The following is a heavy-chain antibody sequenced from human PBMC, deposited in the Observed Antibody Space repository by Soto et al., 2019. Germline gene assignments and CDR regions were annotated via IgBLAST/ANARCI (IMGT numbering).Heavy chain of an antibody. CDR2: INPILSMS. CDR1: GDTFSFYT. V-gene: IGHV1-18*01. D-gene: IGHD5-18*01. J-gene: IGHJ4*02. CDR3: ARAWAAMVDFDY. Sequence: ASVKVSCKASGDTFSFYTINWVRQAPGLGLEWVGRINPILSMSNYAQKLQGRVTMTTDTSTSTAYMELRSLRSDDTAVYYCARAWAAMVDFDYWGQGTLVTVSS.